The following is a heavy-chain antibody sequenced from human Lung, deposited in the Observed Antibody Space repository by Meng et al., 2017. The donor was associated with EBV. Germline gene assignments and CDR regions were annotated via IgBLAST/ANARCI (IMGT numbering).Heavy chain of an antibody. J-gene: IGHJ2*01. Sequence: QVQLKQWGAGLLKPSVTLSLTCGVSGRSFSSSYWSWIRQPPGKGLEWIGQINYSGITNYNPSLKSRVTISVDTSKNQFSLQLNSVTPEDTAVYYCARGATSVFDLWGRGTLVTVSS. CDR2: INYSGIT. CDR3: ARGATSVFDL. V-gene: IGHV4-34*01. CDR1: GRSFSSSY.